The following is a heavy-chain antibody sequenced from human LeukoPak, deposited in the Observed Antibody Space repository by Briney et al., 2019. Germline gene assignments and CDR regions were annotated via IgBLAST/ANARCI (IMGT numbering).Heavy chain of an antibody. Sequence: PSETLSLTCAVYGGSSSGYYWSWIRQPPGKGLEWIGEINHSGSTNYNPSLKSRVTISVDTSKNQFSLKLSSVTAADTAVYYCASLYYYDSSGYSNDYWGQGTLVTVSS. D-gene: IGHD3-22*01. CDR2: INHSGST. CDR1: GGSSSGYY. J-gene: IGHJ4*02. CDR3: ASLYYYDSSGYSNDY. V-gene: IGHV4-34*01.